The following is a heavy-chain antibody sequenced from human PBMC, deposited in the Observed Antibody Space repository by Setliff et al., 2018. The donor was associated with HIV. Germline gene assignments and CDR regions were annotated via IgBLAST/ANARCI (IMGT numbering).Heavy chain of an antibody. CDR1: GFTFSDHY. CDR2: INNDTTTT. Sequence: PGGSLRLSCAASGFTFSDHYMDWVRQAPGKGLVWVSGINNDTTTTTYADSVKGRFSISRDTAKNTLYLQMNGLRGEDTAVYYCARAVEDIVVVPASYYFDYWGQGTLVTVSS. D-gene: IGHD2-2*01. CDR3: ARAVEDIVVVPASYYFDY. J-gene: IGHJ4*02. V-gene: IGHV3-74*01.